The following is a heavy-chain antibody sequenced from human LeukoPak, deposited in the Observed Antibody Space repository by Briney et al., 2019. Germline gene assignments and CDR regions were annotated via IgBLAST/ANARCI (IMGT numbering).Heavy chain of an antibody. CDR1: GYTFTGYY. Sequence: ASVKVSCKASGYTFTGYYMHWVRQAPGQGLEWMGWINPNSGDTKYTQKFQGRVTMTRDTSITTAYMEVSRLTSDDTAVYYCARVPSRRFGRSSWYWYFDYWGQGTLVTVSS. CDR3: ARVPSRRFGRSSWYWYFDY. D-gene: IGHD6-13*01. J-gene: IGHJ4*02. V-gene: IGHV1-2*02. CDR2: INPNSGDT.